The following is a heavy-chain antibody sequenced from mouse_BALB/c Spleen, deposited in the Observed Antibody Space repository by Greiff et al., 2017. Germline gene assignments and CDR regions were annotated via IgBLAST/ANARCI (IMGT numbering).Heavy chain of an antibody. V-gene: IGHV5-9-4*01. CDR1: GFTFSSYA. J-gene: IGHJ3*01. Sequence: EVKLVESGGGLVKPGGSLKLSCAASGFTFSSYAMSWVRQSPEKRLEWVAEISSGGSYTYYPDTVTGRFTISRDNAKNTLYLEMSSLRSEDTAMYYCAKTYYGSSYGFAYWGQGTLVTVSA. CDR2: ISSGGSYT. D-gene: IGHD1-1*01. CDR3: AKTYYGSSYGFAY.